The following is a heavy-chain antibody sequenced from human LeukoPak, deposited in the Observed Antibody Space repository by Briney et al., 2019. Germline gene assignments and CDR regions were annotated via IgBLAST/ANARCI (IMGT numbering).Heavy chain of an antibody. CDR3: ARGGSSWYY. V-gene: IGHV3-7*01. CDR2: IDEDGTDT. D-gene: IGHD6-13*01. J-gene: IGHJ4*02. Sequence: PGGSLRLSCAGSGFTFSRFWMNWVRQAPGKGLEWVANIDEDGTDTYYVDSVRGRFIISRDNAKNSLYLQMNSLRAEDTAVYYCARGGSSWYYWGQGTLVTVSS. CDR1: GFTFSRFW.